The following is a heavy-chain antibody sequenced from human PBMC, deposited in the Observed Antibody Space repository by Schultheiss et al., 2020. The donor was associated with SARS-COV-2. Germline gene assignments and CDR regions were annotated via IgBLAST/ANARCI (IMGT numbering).Heavy chain of an antibody. CDR2: CHTSVT. CDR1: GGSMVDYA. V-gene: IGHV4-59*01. Sequence: SQTLSLTCTVSGGSMVDYAWSWIRQAPGERPEWIGYCHTSVTAHNPSLHSRATISLETSKNQFSLKLNSVTAADTATYFCARTIKGGGPPADIWGQGALVTVSS. J-gene: IGHJ4*02. CDR3: ARTIKGGGPPADI. D-gene: IGHD2-15*01.